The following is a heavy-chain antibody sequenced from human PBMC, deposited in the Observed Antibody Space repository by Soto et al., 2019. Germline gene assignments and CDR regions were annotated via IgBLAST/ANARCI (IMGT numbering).Heavy chain of an antibody. CDR2: IYHSGST. Sequence: KPSETLSLTCAVSGGSISSSNWWSWVRQPPGKGLEWIGEIYHSGSTNYNPSLKSRVTISVDKSKNQFSLKLSSVTAADTAVYYCARDRDSSSWYYYYYGMDVWGQGTTVTVSS. D-gene: IGHD6-13*01. CDR3: ARDRDSSSWYYYYYGMDV. V-gene: IGHV4-4*02. J-gene: IGHJ6*02. CDR1: GGSISSSNW.